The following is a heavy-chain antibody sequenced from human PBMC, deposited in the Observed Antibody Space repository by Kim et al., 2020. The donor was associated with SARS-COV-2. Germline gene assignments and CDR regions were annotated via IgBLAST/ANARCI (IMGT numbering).Heavy chain of an antibody. D-gene: IGHD2-15*01. Sequence: SETLSLTCTVSGGSISSYYWSWIRQPPGKGLEWIGYIYYSGSTNYNPSLKSRVTISVDTSKNQFSLKLSSVTAADTAVYYCARGDCSGGSCYSRYYYYMDVWGKGTTVTVSS. CDR1: GGSISSYY. J-gene: IGHJ6*03. V-gene: IGHV4-59*01. CDR3: ARGDCSGGSCYSRYYYYMDV. CDR2: IYYSGST.